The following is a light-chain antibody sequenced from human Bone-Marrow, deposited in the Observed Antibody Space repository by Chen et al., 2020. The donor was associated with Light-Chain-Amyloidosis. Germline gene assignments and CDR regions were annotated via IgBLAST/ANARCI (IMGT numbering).Light chain of an antibody. CDR2: DAS. V-gene: IGKV1-33*01. J-gene: IGKJ3*01. CDR1: QDIITS. CDR3: HQYENLPFT. Sequence: DIQMTQSPPSLSASVGDRVIISCQASQDIITSLNWFQLKPGKAPKLLIYDASNLQTGVPSRFTGSGSGTHFTLAISSLHPDDIATYYCHQYENLPFTFGPGTKVEMK.